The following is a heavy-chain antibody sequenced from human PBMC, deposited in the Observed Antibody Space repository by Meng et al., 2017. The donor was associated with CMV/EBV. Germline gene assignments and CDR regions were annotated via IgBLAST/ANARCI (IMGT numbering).Heavy chain of an antibody. CDR1: GFTFSSYG. J-gene: IGHJ6*02. V-gene: IGHV3-33*06. CDR2: IWVDGSNK. D-gene: IGHD3-3*01. Sequence: SCAASGFTFSSYGMHWVRQAPGKGLEWVAVIWVDGSNKYYADSVKGRFTISRDNSKNTLYLQMNSLRAEDTAVYYCAKDLTYYDFWSGYYPAYYYGIDFFCQVTPLPFSS. CDR3: AKDLTYYDFWSGYYPAYYYGIDF.